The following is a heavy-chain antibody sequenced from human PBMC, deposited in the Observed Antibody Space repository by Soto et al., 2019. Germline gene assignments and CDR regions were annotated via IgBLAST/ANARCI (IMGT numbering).Heavy chain of an antibody. CDR1: GYPLPSYY. CDR3: ARVRRRSGYYYGY. V-gene: IGHV1-46*01. J-gene: IGHJ4*01. D-gene: IGHD3-3*01. Sequence: ASLDLSGESSGYPLPSYYVHGGRQAPGQGVEGMGIINPSGGSTSYAQKFQGRVTMTRDTSTSTVYMELSSLRSEDTAVYYCARVRRRSGYYYGYWG. CDR2: INPSGGST.